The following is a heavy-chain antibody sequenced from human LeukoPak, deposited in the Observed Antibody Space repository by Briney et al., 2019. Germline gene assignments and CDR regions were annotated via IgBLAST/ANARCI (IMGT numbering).Heavy chain of an antibody. Sequence: PSETLSLTCAVSGGSISSSSYYWGWIRQPPGKGLEWIGSIYYSGSTYYNPSLKSRVTISVDTSKNQFSLKLSSVTAADTAVYYCARFDLDVGMATTIDYWGQGTLVTVSS. CDR1: GGSISSSSYY. V-gene: IGHV4-39*01. CDR3: ARFDLDVGMATTIDY. CDR2: IYYSGST. D-gene: IGHD5-24*01. J-gene: IGHJ4*02.